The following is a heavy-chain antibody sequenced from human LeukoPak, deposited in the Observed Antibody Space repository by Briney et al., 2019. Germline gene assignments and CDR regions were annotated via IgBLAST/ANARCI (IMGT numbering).Heavy chain of an antibody. CDR1: GGSISSGGYY. CDR2: IYYSGST. CDR3: ARGSSSQLWLTRGCYFDY. V-gene: IGHV4-31*03. J-gene: IGHJ4*02. D-gene: IGHD5-18*01. Sequence: PSETLSLTCTVSGGSISSGGYYWSWIRQHPGKGLEWIGYIYYSGSTYYNPSLKSRVTISVDTSKNQFSLKLSSVTAADTAVYYCARGSSSQLWLTRGCYFDYWGRGTLVTVSS.